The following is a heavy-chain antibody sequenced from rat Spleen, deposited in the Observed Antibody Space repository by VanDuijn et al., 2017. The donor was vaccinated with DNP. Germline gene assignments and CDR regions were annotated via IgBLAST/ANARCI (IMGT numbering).Heavy chain of an antibody. CDR1: GFTFSDYN. D-gene: IGHD1-11*01. Sequence: EVQLVESGGGLVQPGRSLKLSCAASGFTFSDYNMAWVRQTPKKGLEWVATISYDGRSTYYRDSVKGRFTISRDNARSSLYLQMDSLRSEDTATYYCTTDVYGPDYWGQGVMVTVSS. CDR2: ISYDGRST. CDR3: TTDVYGPDY. V-gene: IGHV5-20*01. J-gene: IGHJ2*01.